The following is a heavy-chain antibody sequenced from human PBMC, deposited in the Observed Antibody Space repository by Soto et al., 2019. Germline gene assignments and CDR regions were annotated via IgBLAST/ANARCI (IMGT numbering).Heavy chain of an antibody. J-gene: IGHJ5*02. CDR1: GGSISSYD. Sequence: QVQLQESGPGLVKPSETLSLTCTVSGGSISSYDWSWIRQPPGKGLEWIGYIYYSGSTNYNPSLKSRVTISVDTSKNQLSLKLSSVTAADTAVYYCARLVWSYGTWFDPWGQGTLVTVSS. CDR2: IYYSGST. D-gene: IGHD5-18*01. CDR3: ARLVWSYGTWFDP. V-gene: IGHV4-59*08.